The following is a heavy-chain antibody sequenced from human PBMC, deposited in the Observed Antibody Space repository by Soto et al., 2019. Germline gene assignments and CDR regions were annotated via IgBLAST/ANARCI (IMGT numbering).Heavy chain of an antibody. J-gene: IGHJ4*02. CDR3: ARGKANSNFDY. Sequence: GGSLRLSCTASGFVVTNYYMSWVRQAPGKGLEWVAVFFIGGDTHYAESVKGRFTISRGNAKNSLYLQMNSLRAEDTAVYYCARGKANSNFDYWGQGTLVTVSS. V-gene: IGHV3-53*01. CDR2: FFIGGDT. D-gene: IGHD2-15*01. CDR1: GFVVTNYY.